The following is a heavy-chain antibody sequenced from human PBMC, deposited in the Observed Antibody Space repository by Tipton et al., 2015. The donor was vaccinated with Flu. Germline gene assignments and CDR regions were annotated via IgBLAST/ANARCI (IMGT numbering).Heavy chain of an antibody. CDR2: ISYSGST. CDR1: GGSINSGSYY. Sequence: TLSLTCTVSGGSINSGSYYWSWIRQHPGEGLEWIGYISYSGSTHYNPSLKSRVSISVDTSKNQFSLELSSVTAADTAVYYCARVLAAIFGDSYFDYRGQGTLVAVSS. D-gene: IGHD3-3*01. J-gene: IGHJ4*02. V-gene: IGHV4-31*03. CDR3: ARVLAAIFGDSYFDY.